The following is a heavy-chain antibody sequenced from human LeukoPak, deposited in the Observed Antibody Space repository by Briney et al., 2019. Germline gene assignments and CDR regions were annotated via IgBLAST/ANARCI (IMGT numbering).Heavy chain of an antibody. J-gene: IGHJ4*02. V-gene: IGHV4-59*01. CDR1: GVSISSYY. D-gene: IGHD6-19*01. CDR3: ARDGSGSGWAN. Sequence: PSETLSLTCTVSGVSISSYYWSWLRQPPGKGLEWIGYIYYSGSTSYNPSLKSRVTISVDTSENQFSLKLSSVTAADTAVYYCARDGSGSGWANWGQGTLVTVSS. CDR2: IYYSGST.